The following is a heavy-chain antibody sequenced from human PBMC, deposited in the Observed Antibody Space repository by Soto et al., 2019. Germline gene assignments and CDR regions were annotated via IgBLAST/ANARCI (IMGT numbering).Heavy chain of an antibody. D-gene: IGHD6-19*01. V-gene: IGHV4-4*02. J-gene: IGHJ6*03. CDR3: ARERSRNSSGWCYYYYMDV. CDR1: SGSISSSNW. Sequence: PSETLSLTCAVSSGSISSSNWWSWVRQPPGKGLEWIGEIYHSGSTNYNPSLKSRVTISVDKSKNQFSLKLSSVTAADTAVYYCARERSRNSSGWCYYYYMDVWGKGTTVTVSS. CDR2: IYHSGST.